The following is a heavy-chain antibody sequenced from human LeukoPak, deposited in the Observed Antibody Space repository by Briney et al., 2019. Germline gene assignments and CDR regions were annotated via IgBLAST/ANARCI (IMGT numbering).Heavy chain of an antibody. CDR3: ASAITGTIGYFDY. J-gene: IGHJ4*02. CDR2: IYYSGTT. CDR1: GGSISSHY. V-gene: IGHV4-59*11. Sequence: SETLSLTCTVSGGSISSHYWSWIRQTPGKGLEWIGYIYYSGTTNYNPSLKSRVTISVDTSKNQLSLKLSSVTAADTAVYYCASAITGTIGYFDYWGQGTLVTVSS. D-gene: IGHD1-20*01.